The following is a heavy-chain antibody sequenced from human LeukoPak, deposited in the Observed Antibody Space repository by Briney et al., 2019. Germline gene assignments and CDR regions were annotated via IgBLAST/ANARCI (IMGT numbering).Heavy chain of an antibody. D-gene: IGHD5-24*01. J-gene: IGHJ4*02. Sequence: GGSLRLSCEASGFTFSGFAMNWVRQAPGKGLEWVALIYSHGGTTYYSDSAKGRFTISRDNSKNTLYLQMNSLRIEDTAIYFCAKDSIPDGYNSLDYWGQGTQVIVSS. CDR2: IYSHGGTT. CDR3: AKDSIPDGYNSLDY. V-gene: IGHV3-23*01. CDR1: GFTFSGFA.